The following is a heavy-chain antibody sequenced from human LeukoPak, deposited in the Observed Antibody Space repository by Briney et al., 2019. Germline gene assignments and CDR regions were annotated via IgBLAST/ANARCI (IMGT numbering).Heavy chain of an antibody. Sequence: PGGSLRLSCAASGFTFSSFAMSWVRPAPGKGLEWVSGISGSGGSTYYVDSVKGRFTISRDNSNNRLYLQMNSLRTDDTAVYYCAKDKGSGTYPPYWGQGTLVTVSS. J-gene: IGHJ4*02. CDR3: AKDKGSGTYPPY. V-gene: IGHV3-23*01. CDR1: GFTFSSFA. D-gene: IGHD1-26*01. CDR2: ISGSGGST.